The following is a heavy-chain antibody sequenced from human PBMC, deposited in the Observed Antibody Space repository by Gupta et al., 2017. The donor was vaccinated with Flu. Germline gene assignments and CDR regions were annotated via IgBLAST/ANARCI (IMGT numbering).Heavy chain of an antibody. J-gene: IGHJ4*02. D-gene: IGHD3-10*01. CDR3: ARNRGWQQFDY. V-gene: IGHV3-7*01. CDR2: IAADDTVK. Sequence: VQLVESGGGLVQPGGSLSLSCAASGFTFWSYWMVWVRQAPGKGLEWVANIAADDTVKNYADSVKGRFTISRDDAKDSLYLQMNSLRAEDTAVYYCARNRGWQQFDYWGQGALVTVSS. CDR1: GFTFWSYW.